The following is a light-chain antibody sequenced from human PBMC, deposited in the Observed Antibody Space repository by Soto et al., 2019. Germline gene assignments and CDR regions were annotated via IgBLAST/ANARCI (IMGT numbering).Light chain of an antibody. CDR1: QTVTGSY. CDR2: GAS. J-gene: IGKJ2*01. Sequence: EIVLTQSPGTLSLSPGERATLSCRASQTVTGSYLAWYQQKPGQAPRLLIYGASNRATGIPDRFSGSGSGTDFTLTISRLEPQDFAVYYYQQCGPSLKYTFGQGTTLEIK. CDR3: QQCGPSLKYT. V-gene: IGKV3-20*01.